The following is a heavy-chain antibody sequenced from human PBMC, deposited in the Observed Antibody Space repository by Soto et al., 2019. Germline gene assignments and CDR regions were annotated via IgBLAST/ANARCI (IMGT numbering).Heavy chain of an antibody. CDR1: GFTFSSYG. J-gene: IGHJ4*02. CDR2: ISYDGSNT. V-gene: IGHV3-30*18. CDR3: AKEGGLSGSYYISSSYYFDY. D-gene: IGHD1-26*01. Sequence: QVQLVESGGGVVQPGRSLRLSCVASGFTFSSYGMHWVRQAPGKGLEWVAIISYDGSNTYYADSVKGRFTISRDNSKKTLSLQMNSLRAEDTSVYYCAKEGGLSGSYYISSSYYFDYWGQGTLVTVSS.